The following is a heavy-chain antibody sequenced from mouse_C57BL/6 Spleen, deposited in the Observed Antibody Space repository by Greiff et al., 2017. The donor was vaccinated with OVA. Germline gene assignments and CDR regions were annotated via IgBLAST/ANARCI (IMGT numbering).Heavy chain of an antibody. CDR2: INPSNGGT. V-gene: IGHV1-53*01. D-gene: IGHD2-1*01. J-gene: IGHJ1*03. CDR3: ARSRYYGTLYWYFDV. CDR1: GYTFTSYW. Sequence: VQLQQPGTELVKPGASVKLSCKASGYTFTSYWMHWVKQRPGQGLEWIGNINPSNGGTNYNEKFKSKATLTVDKSSSTAYMQLSSLTSEDSAVYYCARSRYYGTLYWYFDVWGTGTTVTVSS.